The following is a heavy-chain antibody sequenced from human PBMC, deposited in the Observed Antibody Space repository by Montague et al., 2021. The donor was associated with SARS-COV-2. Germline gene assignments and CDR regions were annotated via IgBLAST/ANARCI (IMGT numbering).Heavy chain of an antibody. J-gene: IGHJ4*02. CDR3: VRARWLQPFFDN. CDR1: GGSIRGSSYY. D-gene: IGHD5-24*01. V-gene: IGHV4-31*11. Sequence: TLSLTCAVSGGSIRGSSYYWSWIRHHPEKGLEWIGYIYYTGSTYYNPSLKSRVVISVDTSKNEFSLNLTSVTAADTAVYYCVRARWLQPFFDNWGQGTLVIVPS. CDR2: IYYTGST.